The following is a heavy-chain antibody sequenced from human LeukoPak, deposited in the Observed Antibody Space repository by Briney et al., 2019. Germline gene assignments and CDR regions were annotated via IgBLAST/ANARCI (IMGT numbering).Heavy chain of an antibody. CDR1: GGSISSYY. Sequence: SETLSLTCTVSGGSISSYYWSWIRQPAGKGLEWIGRIYTSGSTKYNPSLKGRVTMSVDTSKNQFSLKLSSVTAADTAVYYCASFGGYLNNAFDIWGQGTMVTVSS. D-gene: IGHD5-12*01. CDR3: ASFGGYLNNAFDI. V-gene: IGHV4-4*07. J-gene: IGHJ3*02. CDR2: IYTSGST.